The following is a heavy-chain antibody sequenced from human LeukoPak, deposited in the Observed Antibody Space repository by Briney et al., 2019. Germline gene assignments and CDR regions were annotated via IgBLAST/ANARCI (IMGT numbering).Heavy chain of an antibody. Sequence: RASETLSLTCTVSGGSISSYYWSWIRQPPGKGLEWIGYIYYSGSTNYNPSLKSRVTISVDTSKNQFSLKLSSVTAADTAVYYCARVVGDGYNLDYFDYWGQGTLVTVSS. V-gene: IGHV4-59*01. CDR2: IYYSGST. CDR1: GGSISSYY. J-gene: IGHJ4*02. D-gene: IGHD5-24*01. CDR3: ARVVGDGYNLDYFDY.